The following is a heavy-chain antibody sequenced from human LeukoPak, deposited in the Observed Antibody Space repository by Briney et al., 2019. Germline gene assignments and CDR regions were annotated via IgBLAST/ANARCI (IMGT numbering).Heavy chain of an antibody. V-gene: IGHV3-30*03. J-gene: IGHJ5*02. CDR1: GLTFRSYG. D-gene: IGHD6-13*01. Sequence: GGSLRLSCAASGLTFRSYGMHWVRQAPGKGLEWVAVISYDGSNKYYADSVKGRFTISRDNSKNTLYLQMNSLRAEDTAVYYCARDWERTAAEPWGQGTLVTVSS. CDR3: ARDWERTAAEP. CDR2: ISYDGSNK.